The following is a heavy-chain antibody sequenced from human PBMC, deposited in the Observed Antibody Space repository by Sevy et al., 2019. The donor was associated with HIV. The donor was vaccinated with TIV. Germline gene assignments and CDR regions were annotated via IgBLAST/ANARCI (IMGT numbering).Heavy chain of an antibody. Sequence: SETLSLTCTVSGGSISSYYWSWIRQPAGKGLEWIGRIYTSGSTNYNPSLKSRVTMSVDTSKNQFSLKLGSVTAADTAVYYCARVGTVVTGGQIDYWGQGTLVTVSS. D-gene: IGHD2-15*01. CDR1: GGSISSYY. J-gene: IGHJ4*02. V-gene: IGHV4-4*07. CDR2: IYTSGST. CDR3: ARVGTVVTGGQIDY.